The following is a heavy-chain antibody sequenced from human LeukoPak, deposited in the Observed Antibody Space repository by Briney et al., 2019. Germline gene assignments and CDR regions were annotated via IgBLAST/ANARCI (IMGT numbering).Heavy chain of an antibody. V-gene: IGHV1-2*02. D-gene: IGHD2-2*01. CDR3: ARGQGYCSSTSCLEYFQH. CDR1: GYTFTGYY. Sequence: ASVKVSCKASGYTFTGYYMHWVRQAPGQGLEWMGWINPNSGGTNYAQKFQGRVTMTRDTSISTAYMELSRLRSDDTAVYYCARGQGYCSSTSCLEYFQHWGQGTLVTVSS. J-gene: IGHJ1*01. CDR2: INPNSGGT.